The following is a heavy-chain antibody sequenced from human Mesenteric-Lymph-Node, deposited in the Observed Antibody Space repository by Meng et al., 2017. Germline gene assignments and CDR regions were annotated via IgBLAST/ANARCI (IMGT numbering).Heavy chain of an antibody. J-gene: IGHJ3*02. D-gene: IGHD2-15*01. Sequence: GGSLRLSCAASGFTFGDYGMSWVRQAPGKGLEWVSGINWNGGSTGYADSVKGRFTISRDKAKNSLYLQMNSLRAEDMALYYCARDDWFCSGGSCYSDAFDIWGQGTMVTVSS. CDR1: GFTFGDYG. CDR2: INWNGGST. V-gene: IGHV3-20*04. CDR3: ARDDWFCSGGSCYSDAFDI.